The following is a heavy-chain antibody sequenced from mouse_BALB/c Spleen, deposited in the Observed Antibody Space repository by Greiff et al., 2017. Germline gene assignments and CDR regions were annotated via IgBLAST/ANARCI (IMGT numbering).Heavy chain of an antibody. Sequence: EVKLEESGPSLVKPSQTLSLTCSVTGDSITSGYWNWIRKFPGNKLEYMGYISYSGSTYYNPSLKSRISITRDTSKNQYYLQLNSVTTEDTATYYCARSYGNGWYFDVWGAGTTVTVSS. CDR1: GDSITSGY. V-gene: IGHV3-8*02. CDR2: ISYSGST. J-gene: IGHJ1*01. CDR3: ARSYGNGWYFDV. D-gene: IGHD2-1*01.